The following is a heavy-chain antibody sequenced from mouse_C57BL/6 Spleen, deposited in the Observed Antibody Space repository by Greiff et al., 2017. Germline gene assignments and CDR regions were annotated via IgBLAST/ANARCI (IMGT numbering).Heavy chain of an antibody. V-gene: IGHV2-2*01. CDR2: IWSGGST. Sequence: QVHVKQSGPGLVQPSQSLSITCTVSGFSLTSYGVHWVRQSPGKGLEWLGVIWSGGSTDYNAAFISRLSISKDNSKSQVFFKMNSLQDDDTAIYYCARKGNYYGSTLDYWGQGTTLTVSS. D-gene: IGHD1-1*01. CDR3: ARKGNYYGSTLDY. J-gene: IGHJ2*01. CDR1: GFSLTSYG.